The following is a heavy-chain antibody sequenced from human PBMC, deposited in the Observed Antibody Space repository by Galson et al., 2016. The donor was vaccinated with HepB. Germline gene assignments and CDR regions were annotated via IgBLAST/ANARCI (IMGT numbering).Heavy chain of an antibody. J-gene: IGHJ5*01. Sequence: SETLSLTCTVSGGSIGNQYWSWIRQSPGKGLEWIGYVYHSGTTNYNPSLESRVTMSVDTSTNQIFLNLRSVTAADTAVYYCARDKGVAVALRWFEYWGQGTLVTGSS. D-gene: IGHD6-19*01. CDR3: ARDKGVAVALRWFEY. CDR1: GGSIGNQY. V-gene: IGHV4-59*11. CDR2: VYHSGTT.